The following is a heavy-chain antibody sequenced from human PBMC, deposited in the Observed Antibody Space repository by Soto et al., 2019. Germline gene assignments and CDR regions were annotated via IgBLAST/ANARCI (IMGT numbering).Heavy chain of an antibody. Sequence: GGSLRLSCAASGFTFSSYGMHWVRQAPGKGLEWVAVIWYDGSNKYYADSVKGRFTISRDNSKNTLYLQMNSLRAEDTSVYYCARRPYDSSGYSAFDIWGQGTMVTFSS. CDR1: GFTFSSYG. D-gene: IGHD3-22*01. CDR3: ARRPYDSSGYSAFDI. J-gene: IGHJ3*02. CDR2: IWYDGSNK. V-gene: IGHV3-33*01.